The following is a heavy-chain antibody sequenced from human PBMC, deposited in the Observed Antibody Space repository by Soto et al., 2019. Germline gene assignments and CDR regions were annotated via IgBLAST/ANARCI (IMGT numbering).Heavy chain of an antibody. J-gene: IGHJ6*02. Sequence: GGSLRLSCAASGFTFSNAWMNWVHQAPGKGLEWVGRIKSKTDGGTTDYAAPVKGRFTISRDDSKNTLYLQMNSLKTEDTAVYYCTTDYSGYSYGYVHYYYGMDVWGQGTTVTVSS. D-gene: IGHD5-18*01. CDR3: TTDYSGYSYGYVHYYYGMDV. CDR2: IKSKTDGGTT. CDR1: GFTFSNAW. V-gene: IGHV3-15*07.